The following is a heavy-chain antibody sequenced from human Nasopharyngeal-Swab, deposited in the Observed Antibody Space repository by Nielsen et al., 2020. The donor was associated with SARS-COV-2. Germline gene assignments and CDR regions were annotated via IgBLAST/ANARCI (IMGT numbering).Heavy chain of an antibody. J-gene: IGHJ4*02. CDR2: IYYSGST. D-gene: IGHD5-24*01. CDR1: GGSISSYY. V-gene: IGHV4-59*01. CDR3: ARGRAPGGYNHIDY. Sequence: SETLFLTCTVSGGSISSYYWSWIRQPPGKGLEWIGYIYYSGSTNYNPSLKSRVTISVDTSKNQFSLKLSSVTAADTAVYYCARGRAPGGYNHIDYWGQGTLVTVSS.